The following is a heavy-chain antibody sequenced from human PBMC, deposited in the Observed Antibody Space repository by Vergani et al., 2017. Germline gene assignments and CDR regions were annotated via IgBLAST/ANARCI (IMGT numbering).Heavy chain of an antibody. Sequence: MQLVESGGGLVKPVGSLRLSCVGSGFTFSAYSLTWVRQAPGKGLEWVSFISSRAIDIYYGDSVKGRFTISRDDARNSLYLQMNSLRAEDTALYYCAKSGWAKDPVQLERRGAFDIWGQGTMVTVSS. CDR2: ISSRAIDI. D-gene: IGHD1-1*01. CDR1: GFTFSAYS. CDR3: AKSGWAKDPVQLERRGAFDI. V-gene: IGHV3-21*04. J-gene: IGHJ3*02.